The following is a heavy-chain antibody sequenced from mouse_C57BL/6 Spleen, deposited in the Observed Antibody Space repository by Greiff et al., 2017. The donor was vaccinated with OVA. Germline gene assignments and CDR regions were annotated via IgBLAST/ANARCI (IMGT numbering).Heavy chain of an antibody. CDR1: GYSITSGYY. V-gene: IGHV3-6*01. J-gene: IGHJ2*01. CDR3: AIYYGNYAYYFDY. Sequence: VQLKESGPGLVKPSQSLSLTCSVTGYSITSGYYWNWIRQFPGNKLEWMGYISYDGSNNYNPSLKNRISITRDTSKNQFFLKLNSVTTEDTATYYCAIYYGNYAYYFDYWGQGTTLTVSS. CDR2: ISYDGSN. D-gene: IGHD2-1*01.